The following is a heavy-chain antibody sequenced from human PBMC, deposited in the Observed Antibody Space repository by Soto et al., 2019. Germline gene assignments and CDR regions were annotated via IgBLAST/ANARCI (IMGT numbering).Heavy chain of an antibody. V-gene: IGHV1-69*13. D-gene: IGHD3-22*01. J-gene: IGHJ6*04. Sequence: GASVKVSCKASGGTFSSYAISWVRQAPGQGLEWMGGIIPIFGTANYAQKFQGRVTITADESTSTAYMELSSLRSEDTAVYYCARGITMIVVDFGEKAAYYYGMDVWGKGTKVTVS. CDR2: IIPIFGTA. CDR1: GGTFSSYA. CDR3: ARGITMIVVDFGEKAAYYYGMDV.